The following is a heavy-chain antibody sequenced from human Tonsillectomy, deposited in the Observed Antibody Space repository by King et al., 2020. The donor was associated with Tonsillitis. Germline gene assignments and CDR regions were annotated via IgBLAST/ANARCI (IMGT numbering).Heavy chain of an antibody. CDR2: ISSSGSTI. CDR1: GFTFSSYE. Sequence: VQLVESGGGLVQPGGSLRLSCAASGFTFSSYEMNWVRQAPGKGLEWVSYISSSGSTIYFADSVKGRFTISRDNAKNSLFLQMNSLRAEDTAVYYCARGADYWVNYLGWFDPWGQGTLVTVSS. D-gene: IGHD3/OR15-3a*01. V-gene: IGHV3-48*03. CDR3: ARGADYWVNYLGWFDP. J-gene: IGHJ5*02.